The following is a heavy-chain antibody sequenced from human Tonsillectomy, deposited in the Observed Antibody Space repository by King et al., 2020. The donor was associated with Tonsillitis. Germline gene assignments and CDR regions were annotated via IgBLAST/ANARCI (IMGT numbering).Heavy chain of an antibody. Sequence: VQLVESGGGLVKPGGSLRLSCVASGFTFSDYYMSWIRQAPGKGLEWVAYISNTGATIYYSDSLKGRFTISRDNAKNSLYLQMNSLRAEDTAIYYCARTRYFDGVRFDYWGQGTLVTVSS. CDR3: ARTRYFDGVRFDY. CDR1: GFTFSDYY. CDR2: ISNTGATI. D-gene: IGHD3-9*01. V-gene: IGHV3-11*01. J-gene: IGHJ4*02.